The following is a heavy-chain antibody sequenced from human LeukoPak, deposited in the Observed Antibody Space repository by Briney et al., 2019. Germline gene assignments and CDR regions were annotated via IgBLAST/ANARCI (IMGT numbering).Heavy chain of an antibody. J-gene: IGHJ3*01. CDR2: IYYSGST. D-gene: IGHD3-22*01. CDR3: ARVHPHQNYSDSSGYPLHAFDL. CDR1: GGSISSYY. V-gene: IGHV4-59*01. Sequence: SETLSLTCTVSGGSISSYYWSWIRQPPGKGLEWIGYIYYSGSTNYNPSLKSRVTISGDTSKNQFSLKLSSVTAADTDVYYCARVHPHQNYSDSSGYPLHAFDLWRQATMVTVSS.